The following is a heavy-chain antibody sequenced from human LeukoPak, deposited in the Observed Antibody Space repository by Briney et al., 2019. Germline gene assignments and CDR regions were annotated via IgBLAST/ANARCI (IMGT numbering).Heavy chain of an antibody. Sequence: PGGSLRLSCAASGFTFSSYAMHWVRQAPGKGLEWVAVISYDGSNKYYADSVKGRFTISRDNSKNTLYPQMNSLRADDTAVYYCARDPTPLIGNSYDSSFDYWGQGTLVTVSS. CDR1: GFTFSSYA. J-gene: IGHJ4*02. V-gene: IGHV3-30-3*01. D-gene: IGHD3-22*01. CDR3: ARDPTPLIGNSYDSSFDY. CDR2: ISYDGSNK.